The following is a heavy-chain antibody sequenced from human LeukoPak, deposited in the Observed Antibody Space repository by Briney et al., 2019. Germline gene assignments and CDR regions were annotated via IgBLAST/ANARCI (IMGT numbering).Heavy chain of an antibody. D-gene: IGHD5-12*01. J-gene: IGHJ3*02. CDR3: ARRLRRGLGRAFDI. Sequence: PSETLSLTCAVYGGSFSGYYWSWIRQPPGKGLEWIGEINHSGSTNYNPSLKSRVTISVDTSKNQFSLKLSSVTAADTAVYYCARRLRRGLGRAFDIWGQGTMVTVSS. CDR2: INHSGST. V-gene: IGHV4-34*01. CDR1: GGSFSGYY.